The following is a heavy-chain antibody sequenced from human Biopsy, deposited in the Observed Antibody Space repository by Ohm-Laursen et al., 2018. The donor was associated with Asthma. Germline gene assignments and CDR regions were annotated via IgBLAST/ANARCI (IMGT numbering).Heavy chain of an antibody. J-gene: IGHJ5*02. CDR2: IYWDDYN. D-gene: IGHD1-14*01. V-gene: IGHV2-5*02. CDR1: GFSLRTPGVG. Sequence: PTQTLTLTISFSGFSLRTPGVGVGWIRQSPGKALEWLALIYWDDYNLFRPSLKRRLTITKDPSKNQVVLTMTKMDPVDSGTYYCALSQDSGFGDHSPSWSDPWGQGTLVTVSS. CDR3: ALSQDSGFGDHSPSWSDP.